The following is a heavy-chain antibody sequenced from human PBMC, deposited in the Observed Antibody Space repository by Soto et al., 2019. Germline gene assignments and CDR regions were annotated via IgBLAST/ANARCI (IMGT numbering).Heavy chain of an antibody. D-gene: IGHD6-13*01. J-gene: IGHJ4*01. CDR1: GYTFTSWD. CDR2: MNPRSGNT. CDR3: TGSSSTGAGLDF. Sequence: ASVKVSCKASGYTFTSWDVYWVRQAPGQGLEWMGYMNPRSGNTGYEQKFQGRVTMTRDTSISTAYMDLSSLTSDDNAGYYCTGSSSTGAGLDFWGQGTPVTVSS. V-gene: IGHV1-8*01.